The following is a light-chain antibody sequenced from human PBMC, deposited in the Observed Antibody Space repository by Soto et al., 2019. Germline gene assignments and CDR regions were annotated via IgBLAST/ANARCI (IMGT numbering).Light chain of an antibody. J-gene: IGKJ4*01. CDR3: QQYGTSALT. V-gene: IGKV3-20*01. Sequence: IVLTQSPGTLSLSPGERATLSCRASQSVSSSYLVWYQQRPGQPPRLLIYGTSTRAAGISDRFSGSGSGTDFTLTIYRLEPGDSAVYYCQQYGTSALTFVGGTKV. CDR1: QSVSSSY. CDR2: GTS.